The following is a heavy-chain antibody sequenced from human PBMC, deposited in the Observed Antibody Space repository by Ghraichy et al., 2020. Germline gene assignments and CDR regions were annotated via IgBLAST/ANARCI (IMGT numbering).Heavy chain of an antibody. CDR3: ASLLRFLESYYYGMDV. CDR1: GFTFSSYS. V-gene: IGHV3-21*01. J-gene: IGHJ6*02. D-gene: IGHD3-3*01. CDR2: ISSSSSYI. Sequence: GSLNISCAASGFTFSSYSMNWVRQAPGKGLEWVSSISSSSSYIYYADSVKGRFTISRDNAKNSLYLQMNSLRAEDTAVYYCASLLRFLESYYYGMDVWGQGTTVTVSS.